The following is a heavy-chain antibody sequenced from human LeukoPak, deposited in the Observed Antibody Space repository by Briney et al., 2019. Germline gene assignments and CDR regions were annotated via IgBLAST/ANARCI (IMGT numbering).Heavy chain of an antibody. CDR2: ISSSSSYI. J-gene: IGHJ3*02. Sequence: PGASLRLSCAASGFTFSSYSMNWVRQAPGKGLEWVSSISSSSSYIYYADSVKGRFTISRDNAKNSLYLQMNSLRAEDTAVYYCARAFRHAFDIWGQGTMVTVSS. CDR3: ARAFRHAFDI. CDR1: GFTFSSYS. V-gene: IGHV3-21*01.